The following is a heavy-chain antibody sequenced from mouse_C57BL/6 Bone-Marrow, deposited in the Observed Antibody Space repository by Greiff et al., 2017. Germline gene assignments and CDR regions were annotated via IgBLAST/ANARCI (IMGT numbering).Heavy chain of an antibody. CDR2: ISSGGSYT. Sequence: EVKLMESGGDLVKPGGSLKLSCAASGFTFSSYGMSWVRQTPDKRLGWVATISSGGSYTYYPDSVKGRFTISRDNAKNTLYLQMSSLKSEDTAMYYCATLRGAYWGQGTLVTVSA. V-gene: IGHV5-6*01. J-gene: IGHJ3*01. D-gene: IGHD1-1*01. CDR3: ATLRGAY. CDR1: GFTFSSYG.